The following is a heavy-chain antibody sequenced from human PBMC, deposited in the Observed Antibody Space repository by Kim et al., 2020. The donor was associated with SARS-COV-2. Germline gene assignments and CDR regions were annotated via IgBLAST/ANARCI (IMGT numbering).Heavy chain of an antibody. V-gene: IGHV1-2*02. CDR3: AREGGTGTYGGFDY. CDR2: INPNSGGT. J-gene: IGHJ4*02. Sequence: ASVKVSCKASGYTFTGYYMHWVRQAPGQGLEWMGWINPNSGGTNYAQKFQGRVTMTRDTSISTAYMELSRLRSDDTAVYYCAREGGTGTYGGFDYWGQGTLVTVSS. D-gene: IGHD1-7*01. CDR1: GYTFTGYY.